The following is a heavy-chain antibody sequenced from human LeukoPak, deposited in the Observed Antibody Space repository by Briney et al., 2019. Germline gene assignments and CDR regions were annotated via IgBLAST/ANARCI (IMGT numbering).Heavy chain of an antibody. CDR2: ISRGSSGST. J-gene: IGHJ4*02. D-gene: IGHD2-21*02. CDR3: AKDHANTPVVTY. V-gene: IGHV3-23*01. Sequence: GGSLRLSCAASGFTFSDYAMSWVRQAPGKGLEWLSVISRGSSGSTYYADSVTGRFTVSRDNSKNTVDLQMNNLRVDDTAIYYSAKDHANTPVVTYWGQGILVSVSS. CDR1: GFTFSDYA.